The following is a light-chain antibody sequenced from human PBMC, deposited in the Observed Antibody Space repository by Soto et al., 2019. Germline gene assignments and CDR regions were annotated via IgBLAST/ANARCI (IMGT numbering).Light chain of an antibody. J-gene: IGLJ2*01. CDR3: QAWDSSTVL. CDR2: QDN. CDR1: NLGKKY. Sequence: SYELTQPPSVSVSPGRTASITCSGDNLGKKYVSWYQQKPGQAPVVAIYQDNKRPSGIPERISGSNSGNTATLTIGGTQAVEEADYYCQAWDSSTVLFGGGTKVTVL. V-gene: IGLV3-1*01.